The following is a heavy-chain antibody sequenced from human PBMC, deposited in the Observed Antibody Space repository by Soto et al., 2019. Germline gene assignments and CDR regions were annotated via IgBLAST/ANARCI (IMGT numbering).Heavy chain of an antibody. D-gene: IGHD2-21*02. V-gene: IGHV4-34*01. CDR1: GGSFSCYY. J-gene: IGHJ6*02. CDR3: AREETAWPLAYGLDV. Sequence: SETRPRTCAVYGGSFSCYYWSGIGQPPEKGLEWIGEINHSGSTNYNPSLKSRFTISRDNAKNSVSLQMNSLRDEETAVYYCAREETAWPLAYGLDVWGQGTTVTVSS. CDR2: INHSGST.